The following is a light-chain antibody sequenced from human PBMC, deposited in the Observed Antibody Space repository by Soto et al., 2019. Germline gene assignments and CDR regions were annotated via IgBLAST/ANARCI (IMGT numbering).Light chain of an antibody. CDR3: CSYPGSHTWV. CDR1: NSDIGNYNY. CDR2: DVS. Sequence: QSVLAQPRSVSGSPGQSVTISCTGTNSDIGNYNYVSWYQQHPGKAPKVMIYDVSKRPSGVPDRFSGSKSGNTASLTISGLQAEDEADYYCCSYPGSHTWVFGGGT. V-gene: IGLV2-11*01. J-gene: IGLJ3*02.